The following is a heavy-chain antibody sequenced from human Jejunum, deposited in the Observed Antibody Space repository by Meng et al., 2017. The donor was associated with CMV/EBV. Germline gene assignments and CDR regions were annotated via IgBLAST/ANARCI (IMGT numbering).Heavy chain of an antibody. D-gene: IGHD3-10*01. J-gene: IGHJ5*02. CDR3: ARSYGSGSSRFDP. CDR2: IKHGGST. Sequence: VSGGSFGGYSWTWIRQSPGKGLEWIGEIKHGGSTKYNPSLKSRVTMLVDTSKKQVSLKVTSMTAADTALYYCARSYGSGSSRFDPWGQGTLVTVSS. CDR1: GGSFGGYS. V-gene: IGHV4-34*01.